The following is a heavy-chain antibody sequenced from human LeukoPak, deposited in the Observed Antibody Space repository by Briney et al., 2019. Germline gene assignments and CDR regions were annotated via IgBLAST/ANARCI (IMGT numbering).Heavy chain of an antibody. J-gene: IGHJ4*02. Sequence: SQTLALTCTVSGGSISSGSYYWSWIRQPAGKGLEWIERIYTSGSTNYNPSLKSRVTISVDTSKNQFSLKLSSVTAADTAVYYCAREKAGIAVAGTLDYWGQGTLVTVSS. V-gene: IGHV4-61*02. CDR3: AREKAGIAVAGTLDY. CDR2: IYTSGST. D-gene: IGHD6-19*01. CDR1: GGSISSGSYY.